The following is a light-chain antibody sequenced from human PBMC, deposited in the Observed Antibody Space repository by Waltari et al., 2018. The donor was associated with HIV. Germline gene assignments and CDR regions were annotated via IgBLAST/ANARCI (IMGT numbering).Light chain of an antibody. CDR2: EVS. CDR3: SSYTSSSTLV. J-gene: IGLJ3*02. Sequence: QSALTQPASVSGSPGQSITISCTGTSGDVGGYNYVSWYQQHPGNAPKPMIYEVSNRPSGVSTPFSGSKSGNTASLTISGLQAEDEADYYCSSYTSSSTLVFGGGTKLTVL. V-gene: IGLV2-14*01. CDR1: SGDVGGYNY.